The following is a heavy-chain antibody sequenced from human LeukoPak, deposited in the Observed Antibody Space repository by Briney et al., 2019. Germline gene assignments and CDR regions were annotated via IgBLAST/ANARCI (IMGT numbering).Heavy chain of an antibody. CDR1: GGSISSYY. J-gene: IGHJ4*02. CDR3: ARWGSYGDYSYYFDY. CDR2: IYYSGST. V-gene: IGHV4-59*01. Sequence: SETLSLTCTVSGGSISSYYWSWIRQPPGKGLEWIGYIYYSGSTSYNPSLKSRVTISVDTSKKQFSLKLSSVTAADTAVYYCARWGSYGDYSYYFDYWGQGTLVTVSS. D-gene: IGHD4-17*01.